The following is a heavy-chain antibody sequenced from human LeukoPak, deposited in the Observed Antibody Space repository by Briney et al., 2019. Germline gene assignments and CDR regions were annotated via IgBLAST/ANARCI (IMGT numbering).Heavy chain of an antibody. V-gene: IGHV1-2*06. J-gene: IGHJ3*02. Sequence: ASVKVSCKASGYTFTGYYMHWVQQAPGQGLEWMGRINPNSGGTNYAQKFQGRVTMTRDTSISTAYMELSRLRSDDTAVCYCARETWERAGDCAFDIWGQGTMVTVSS. CDR2: INPNSGGT. D-gene: IGHD1-26*01. CDR1: GYTFTGYY. CDR3: ARETWERAGDCAFDI.